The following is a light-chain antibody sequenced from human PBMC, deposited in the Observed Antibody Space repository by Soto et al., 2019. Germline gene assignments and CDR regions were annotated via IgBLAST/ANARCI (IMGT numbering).Light chain of an antibody. CDR3: QQFNSL. Sequence: SCRASQGIATGLAWYQQKPXXPPKXXIYXASXXEXGIXSRFSGRGSXTHFILTINNLQPEDFATYYCQQFNSLFGQGTRLEIK. CDR2: XAS. CDR1: QGIATG. V-gene: IGKV1-13*02. J-gene: IGKJ5*01.